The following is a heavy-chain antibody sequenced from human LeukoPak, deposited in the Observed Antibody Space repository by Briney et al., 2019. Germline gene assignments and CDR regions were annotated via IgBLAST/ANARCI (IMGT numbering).Heavy chain of an antibody. CDR1: GASISSYY. CDR2: IYYSGST. J-gene: IGHJ6*02. D-gene: IGHD3-22*01. CDR3: AREEYYYDSSGDPHYCGMDV. Sequence: PSETLSLTCTISGASISSYYWSWIRQPPGKGLEWIGYIYYSGSTNYNPSLKSRVTISVDTSKNQFSLNVSSVTAADTAVYYCAREEYYYDSSGDPHYCGMDVWGQGTTVTVSS. V-gene: IGHV4-59*13.